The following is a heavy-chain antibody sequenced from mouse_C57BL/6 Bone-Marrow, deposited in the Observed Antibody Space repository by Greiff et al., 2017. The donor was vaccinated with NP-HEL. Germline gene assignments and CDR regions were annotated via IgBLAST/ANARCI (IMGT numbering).Heavy chain of an antibody. CDR2: SRNKANDYTT. Sequence: EVNVVESGGGLVQSGRSLRLSCATSGFTFSDFYMEWVRQAPGKGLEWIAASRNKANDYTTEYSASVKGRFIVPRDTSQSSLYLQMNALRAEDTAIYYCARDPHYYGSSSSYWYFDVWGTGTTVTVSS. V-gene: IGHV7-1*01. D-gene: IGHD1-1*01. CDR1: GFTFSDFY. CDR3: ARDPHYYGSSSSYWYFDV. J-gene: IGHJ1*03.